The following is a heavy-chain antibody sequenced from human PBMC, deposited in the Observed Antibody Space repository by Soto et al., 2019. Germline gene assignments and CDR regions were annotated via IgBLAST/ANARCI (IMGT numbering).Heavy chain of an antibody. CDR3: ARHQACYYEAGISYHVGWFDP. CDR1: GGSISSNSYC. J-gene: IGHJ5*02. D-gene: IGHD3-22*01. CDR2: IHYSGGT. V-gene: IGHV4-39*01. Sequence: PSETLSLTCTVSGGSISSNSYCWGWIRQPPGKGLEWIGSIHYSGGTYYNPSLKSRVTISLDTSTNQFSLKLKSVTAADTAVYYCARHQACYYEAGISYHVGWFDPWGQGTLVTVSS.